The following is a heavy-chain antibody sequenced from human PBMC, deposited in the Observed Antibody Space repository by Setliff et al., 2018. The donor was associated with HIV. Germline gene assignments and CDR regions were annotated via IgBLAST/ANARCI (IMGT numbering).Heavy chain of an antibody. Sequence: SETLSSPALSLAAPSVLTAGVGSGSPPGKGLEWIGYIYSNGITRYNPSLKSRVTISLDTSKIEFSLTLKSVTAADTAIYYCARLPRGPWRWDYWGQGMQVTSPQ. J-gene: IGHJ4*02. CDR1: AAPSVLTA. V-gene: IGHV4-4*09. CDR3: ARLPRGPWRWDY. D-gene: IGHD5-12*01. CDR2: IYSNGIT.